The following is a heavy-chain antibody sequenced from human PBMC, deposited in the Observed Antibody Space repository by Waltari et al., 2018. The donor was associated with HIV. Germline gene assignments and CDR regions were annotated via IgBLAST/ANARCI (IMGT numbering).Heavy chain of an antibody. CDR2: ITWNSKTI. Sequence: EVQLVESGGGLVQPGRSLTLSCAAPGFTFDDFAMHWVRQAPGKGLEWVAGITWNSKTIVYADFVEGRFTISRDNAKNSVFLQIHSLRVEDTALYYCAKDDYSSSLYYLESWGQGTLVTVSS. CDR3: AKDDYSSSLYYLES. J-gene: IGHJ4*02. CDR1: GFTFDDFA. V-gene: IGHV3-9*01. D-gene: IGHD3-22*01.